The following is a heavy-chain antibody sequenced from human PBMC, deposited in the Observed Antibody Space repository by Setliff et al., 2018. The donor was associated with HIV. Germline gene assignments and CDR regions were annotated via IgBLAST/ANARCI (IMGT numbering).Heavy chain of an antibody. CDR3: ARPLEYKSGWSVITGSFNY. J-gene: IGHJ4*01. V-gene: IGHV3-7*03. CDR2: MNQDGSEI. CDR1: GFTLSSSW. Sequence: PGGSLRLSCAASGFTLSSSWMNWVRQAPGKGLEWVANMNQDGSEINYAGSVKGRITISRDNAKNSLYLEMTNVTAEDTAVYYCARPLEYKSGWSVITGSFNYWGHGTLVTVSS. D-gene: IGHD6-19*01.